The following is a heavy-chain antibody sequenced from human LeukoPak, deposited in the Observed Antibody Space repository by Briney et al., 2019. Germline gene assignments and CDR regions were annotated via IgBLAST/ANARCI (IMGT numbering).Heavy chain of an antibody. V-gene: IGHV3-30*03. D-gene: IGHD5-12*01. CDR2: ISYDGSNK. CDR1: GFTFSSYG. J-gene: IGHJ4*02. Sequence: HPGGSLRLSCAASGFTFSSYGMHWVRQAPGKGLEWVAVISYDGSNKYYADSVKGRFTISRDNSKNTLYLQMNNLRAEDTAVYYCARGRGYGAYDWNDYWGQGTLVTVSS. CDR3: ARGRGYGAYDWNDY.